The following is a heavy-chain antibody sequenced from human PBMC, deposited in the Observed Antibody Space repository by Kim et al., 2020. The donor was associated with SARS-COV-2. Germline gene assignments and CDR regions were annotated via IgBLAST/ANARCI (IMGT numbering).Heavy chain of an antibody. CDR3: ARGEDTAMGGDY. Sequence: NYAQKFQGWVTMTRDTSISTAYMELSRLRSDDTAVYYCARGEDTAMGGDYWGQGTLVTVSS. V-gene: IGHV1-2*04. J-gene: IGHJ4*02. D-gene: IGHD5-18*01.